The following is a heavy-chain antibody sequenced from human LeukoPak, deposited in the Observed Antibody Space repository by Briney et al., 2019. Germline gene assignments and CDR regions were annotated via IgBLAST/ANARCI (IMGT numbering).Heavy chain of an antibody. D-gene: IGHD5-12*01. CDR1: GYSISSGHY. CDR2: IYHSGST. J-gene: IGHJ4*02. Sequence: PSETLSLTCTVSGYSISSGHYWGWIRQPPGKGLEWIGSIYHSGSTYYNPSLKSRVTISVDTSKNQFSLKLSSVTAADTAVYYCARVWDIVASFDYWGQGTLVTVSS. V-gene: IGHV4-38-2*02. CDR3: ARVWDIVASFDY.